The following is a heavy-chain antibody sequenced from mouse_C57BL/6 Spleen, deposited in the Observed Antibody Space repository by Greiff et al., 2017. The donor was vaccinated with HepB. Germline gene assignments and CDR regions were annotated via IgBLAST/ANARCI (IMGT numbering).Heavy chain of an antibody. CDR2: IYPRSGNT. D-gene: IGHD1-1*01. Sequence: VQLQQSGAELARPGASVKLSCKASGYTFTSYGISWVKQRTGQGLEWIGEIYPRSGNTYYNEKFKGKATLTADKSSSTAYMELRSLTSEDSAVYFCARDYGSRGEDDFDYWGQGTTLTVSS. CDR3: ARDYGSRGEDDFDY. CDR1: GYTFTSYG. J-gene: IGHJ2*01. V-gene: IGHV1-81*01.